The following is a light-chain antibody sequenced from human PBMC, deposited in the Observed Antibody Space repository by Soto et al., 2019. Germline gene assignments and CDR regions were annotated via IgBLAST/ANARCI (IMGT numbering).Light chain of an antibody. J-gene: IGKJ1*01. CDR1: QSVTNNY. CDR3: QQYGTSPRT. V-gene: IGKV3-20*01. Sequence: EIVLTQSPGTLSLFPGQRATLSCRASQSVTNNYLAWYQQKCGQPPRLVIHGGSSRATGIPDRFSGSGSGTDFTLTISRLEPEDFAVYYCQQYGTSPRTFGQGTKVEIK. CDR2: GGS.